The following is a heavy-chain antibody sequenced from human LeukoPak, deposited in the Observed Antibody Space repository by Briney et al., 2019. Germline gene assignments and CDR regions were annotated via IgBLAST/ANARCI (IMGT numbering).Heavy chain of an antibody. CDR3: ARPLDTSLANPFDI. Sequence: SETLSLTCAVYGGSFSGYYWSWIRQPPGKGLEWIGEINHSGSTNYNPSLKSRVTISVDTSKNQFSLRLTSVTAADTAVYYCARPLDTSLANPFDIWGHGTMVTVSS. CDR2: INHSGST. D-gene: IGHD3-16*01. J-gene: IGHJ3*02. V-gene: IGHV4-34*01. CDR1: GGSFSGYY.